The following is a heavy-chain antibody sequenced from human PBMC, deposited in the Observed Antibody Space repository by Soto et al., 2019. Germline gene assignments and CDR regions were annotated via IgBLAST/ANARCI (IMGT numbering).Heavy chain of an antibody. Sequence: QVQLVESGGGVVQPGRSLRLSCAASGFTFSSYGMHWVRQAPGKGLDWVAVISYDGTNEYYADSVKGRFTISRDNSKHTLYLQINRLRAEHTAVYYCAKERFFGDAFDIWGQGTMVTVSS. CDR2: ISYDGTNE. D-gene: IGHD3-10*01. J-gene: IGHJ3*02. V-gene: IGHV3-30*18. CDR3: AKERFFGDAFDI. CDR1: GFTFSSYG.